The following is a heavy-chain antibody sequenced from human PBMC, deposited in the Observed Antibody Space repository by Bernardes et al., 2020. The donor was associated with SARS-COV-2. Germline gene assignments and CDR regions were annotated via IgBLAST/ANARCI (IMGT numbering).Heavy chain of an antibody. CDR2: INHSGST. D-gene: IGHD6-13*01. J-gene: IGHJ3*02. V-gene: IGHV4-34*01. CDR3: ARTDSSSWYPVLDAFDI. Sequence: SETLSLTCAVYGGSFSGYYWSWIRQPPGKGLEWIGEINHSGSTNYNPSLKSRVTISVDTSKNQFSLKLSSVTAADTAVYYCARTDSSSWYPVLDAFDIWGQGTMVTVSS. CDR1: GGSFSGYY.